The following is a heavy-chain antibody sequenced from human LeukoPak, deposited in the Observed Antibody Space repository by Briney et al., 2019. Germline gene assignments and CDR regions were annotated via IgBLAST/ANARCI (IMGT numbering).Heavy chain of an antibody. D-gene: IGHD6-13*01. Sequence: GGSLRLSCEASGFTFSSYSINWVRKAPGKGLEWVSSISSSSISISYADSVKGRFTISRDNAKNSLYLQMNSLRAEDTAVYYCARPQLGMGYSYYMDVWGKGTTVTVSS. V-gene: IGHV3-21*01. CDR2: ISSSSISI. CDR3: ARPQLGMGYSYYMDV. CDR1: GFTFSSYS. J-gene: IGHJ6*03.